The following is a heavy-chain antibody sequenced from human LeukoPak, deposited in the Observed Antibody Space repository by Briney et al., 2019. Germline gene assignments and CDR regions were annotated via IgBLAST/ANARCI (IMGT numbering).Heavy chain of an antibody. Sequence: ASVKVSCKASGYTFIGYYIHWVRQAPGQGLEWMGWINPNSGGTNYAQNFQGRVTMTRDTSISTAYMELSSLASADTAVYSCARAYSGFEAFDFWGQGTLVTVSS. D-gene: IGHD5-12*01. CDR1: GYTFIGYY. CDR2: INPNSGGT. V-gene: IGHV1-2*02. CDR3: ARAYSGFEAFDF. J-gene: IGHJ4*02.